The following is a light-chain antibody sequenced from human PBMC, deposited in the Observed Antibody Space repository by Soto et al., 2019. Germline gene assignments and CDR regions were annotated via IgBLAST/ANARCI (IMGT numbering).Light chain of an antibody. J-gene: IGKJ2*01. CDR1: QNIHTF. CDR3: QESYSTPMYT. V-gene: IGKV1-39*01. Sequence: DIQMTQSPSSLSASVGDRVTITCRASQNIHTFLNWYQQKPGKAPKLLIYAAYILHSGVPSRFSGSGSGTDFTLNISSLQPEDVATYYCQESYSTPMYTFGQGTKLEI. CDR2: AAY.